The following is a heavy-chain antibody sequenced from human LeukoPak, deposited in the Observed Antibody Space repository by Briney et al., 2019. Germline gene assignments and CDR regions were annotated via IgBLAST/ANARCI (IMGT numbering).Heavy chain of an antibody. CDR3: ARAPTLYDYVWGSYRRCYYFDY. D-gene: IGHD3-16*02. CDR2: IKQDGSEK. J-gene: IGHJ4*02. CDR1: GFTFSSYW. V-gene: IGHV3-7*01. Sequence: GGSLRLSCAASGFTFSSYWMSWVRQAPGKGLEWVANIKQDGSEKYYVDSVKGRFTISRDNAKNSLYLQMNSLRAEDTAVYYCARAPTLYDYVWGSYRRCYYFDYWGQGTLVTVSS.